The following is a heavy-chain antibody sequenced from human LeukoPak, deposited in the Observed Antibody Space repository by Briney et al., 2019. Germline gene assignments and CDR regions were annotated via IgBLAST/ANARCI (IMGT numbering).Heavy chain of an antibody. CDR3: ARDIHCSGGSCYPNDAFDI. J-gene: IGHJ3*02. CDR1: GGSISSYY. CDR2: IYYSGST. Sequence: SEXLSLTCTVSGGSISSYYWSWLRQPPGKGLEWIGYIYYSGSTNYNPSLKSRVTISVDTSKNQFSLKLSSVTAADTAVYYCARDIHCSGGSCYPNDAFDIWGQGTMVTVSS. D-gene: IGHD2-15*01. V-gene: IGHV4-59*01.